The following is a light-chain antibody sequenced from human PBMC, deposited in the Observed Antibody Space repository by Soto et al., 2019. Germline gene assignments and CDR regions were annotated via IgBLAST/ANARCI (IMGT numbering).Light chain of an antibody. CDR3: SSYAGTNRV. CDR2: EVS. Sequence: QSALTQPPSASGSPGQSVTISCTGTSSDVGAYNYVSWYQQHPGKAPKVMIYEVSKRPSGVPDRFSGSKSGNTASLTVSGLQAEDEAEYYCSSYAGTNRVLGTGTKLTVL. J-gene: IGLJ1*01. CDR1: SSDVGAYNY. V-gene: IGLV2-8*01.